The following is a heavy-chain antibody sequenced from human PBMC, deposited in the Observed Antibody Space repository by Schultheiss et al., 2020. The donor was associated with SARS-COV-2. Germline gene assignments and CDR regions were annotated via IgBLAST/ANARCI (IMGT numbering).Heavy chain of an antibody. V-gene: IGHV3-9*01. Sequence: SLKISCAASGFTFDDYAMHWVRQAPGKGLEWVSGISWNSGSIGYADSVKGRFTISRDNAKNSLYLQMNSLRAEDTAVYYCARRTMLAFDYWGQGTLVTVSS. J-gene: IGHJ4*02. D-gene: IGHD1-14*01. CDR2: ISWNSGSI. CDR3: ARRTMLAFDY. CDR1: GFTFDDYA.